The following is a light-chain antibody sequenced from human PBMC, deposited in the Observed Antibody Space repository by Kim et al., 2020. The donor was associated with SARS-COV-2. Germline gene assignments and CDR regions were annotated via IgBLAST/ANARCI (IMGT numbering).Light chain of an antibody. CDR1: SSNTGAGYD. CDR3: QSYDSSLSGLNYV. CDR2: GNS. V-gene: IGLV1-40*01. J-gene: IGLJ1*01. Sequence: VTSSCTGSSSNTGAGYDVHWYQQLPGTAPKLLIYGNSNRPSGVPDRFSGSKSGTSASLAITGLQAEDEADYYCQSYDSSLSGLNYVFGTGTKVTVL.